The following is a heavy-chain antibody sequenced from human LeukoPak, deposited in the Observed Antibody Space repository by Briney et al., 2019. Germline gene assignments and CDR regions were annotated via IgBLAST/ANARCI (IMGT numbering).Heavy chain of an antibody. CDR3: ARARVVGATTPFDY. CDR2: IYTSGGT. D-gene: IGHD1-26*01. V-gene: IGHV4-61*02. Sequence: SETLSLTCTVSGGSISSGSYYWRWIWQPAGKGLEWIGRIYTSGGTNYNPSLKSRVTISVDTSKNQFSLNLSSVTAADTAVYYCARARVVGATTPFDYWGQGTLVTVSS. CDR1: GGSISSGSYY. J-gene: IGHJ4*02.